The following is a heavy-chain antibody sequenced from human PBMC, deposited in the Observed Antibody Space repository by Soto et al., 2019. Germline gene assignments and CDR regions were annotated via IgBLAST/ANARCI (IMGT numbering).Heavy chain of an antibody. Sequence: SETLSLTCTVSGGSISSYYWSWIRQPPGKGLEWIGYIYYSGSTNYNPSLKSRVTISVDTSKNQFSLKLSSVTAADTAVYYCARDTYYYGSGSYGMDVWGQGTTVTVSS. CDR2: IYYSGST. J-gene: IGHJ6*02. CDR3: ARDTYYYGSGSYGMDV. V-gene: IGHV4-59*01. D-gene: IGHD3-10*01. CDR1: GGSISSYY.